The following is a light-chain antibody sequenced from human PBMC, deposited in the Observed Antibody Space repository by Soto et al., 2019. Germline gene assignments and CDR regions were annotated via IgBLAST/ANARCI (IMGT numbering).Light chain of an antibody. V-gene: IGLV2-11*01. CDR1: SSDVGDYDY. CDR3: CSYAGSYTWV. J-gene: IGLJ3*02. CDR2: DVT. Sequence: QSALTQPRSVSGSPGQSVTISCTGTSSDVGDYDYVSWYQQYPGKAPKLLIYDVTKRPSGVPDRFAGSKSGNTASLTISGLRTEDEADYFCCSYAGSYTWVFGGGTQLTVL.